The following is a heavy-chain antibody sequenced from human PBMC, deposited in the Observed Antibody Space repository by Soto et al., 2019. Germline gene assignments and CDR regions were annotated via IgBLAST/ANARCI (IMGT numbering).Heavy chain of an antibody. CDR2: ISYDGGNT. CDR1: GFIFNTYA. J-gene: IGHJ6*02. CDR3: ARPGSGYDVLTGLYLYYHHAVDV. D-gene: IGHD3-9*01. V-gene: IGHV3-30-3*01. Sequence: PVGSLRFSCAASGFIFNTYAMHWVRQAPGKGLEWLAAISYDGGNTNYADSVKGRFTISRDNSKDTLYLQMNSLRIEDTAVYYCARPGSGYDVLTGLYLYYHHAVDVWGPGTTVTVSS.